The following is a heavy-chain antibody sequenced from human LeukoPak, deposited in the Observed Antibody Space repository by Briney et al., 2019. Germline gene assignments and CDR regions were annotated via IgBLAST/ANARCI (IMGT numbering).Heavy chain of an antibody. J-gene: IGHJ4*02. V-gene: IGHV3-7*01. CDR1: GFTFSSYW. CDR2: IKQDGSEK. D-gene: IGHD1-26*01. Sequence: GGSLRLSRAASGFTFSSYWMSWVRQAPGKGLEWVANIKQDGSEKYYLDSVKGRLTISRDNAKNSLYLQMNSLRAEDTAVYYCARDLSGSDSPPDYWGQGTLVTVSS. CDR3: ARDLSGSDSPPDY.